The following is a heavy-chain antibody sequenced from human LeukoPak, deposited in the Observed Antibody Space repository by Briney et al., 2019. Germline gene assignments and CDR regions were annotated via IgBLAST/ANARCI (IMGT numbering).Heavy chain of an antibody. D-gene: IGHD6-13*01. Sequence: GGSLRLSCVASGYTFSDYSMHWVRQAPGKGLDWVAVISYDGGNKHFADSVKGRFTISRDNSRNTLYLEMNSLRAEDTAVYYCAKERRSSSWYFDHWGQGTLVTVSS. V-gene: IGHV3-30*18. J-gene: IGHJ4*02. CDR1: GYTFSDYS. CDR3: AKERRSSSWYFDH. CDR2: ISYDGGNK.